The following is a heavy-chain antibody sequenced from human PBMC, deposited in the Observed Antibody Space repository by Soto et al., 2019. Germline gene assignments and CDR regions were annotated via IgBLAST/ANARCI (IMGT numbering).Heavy chain of an antibody. CDR1: GYHFSNFI. CDR3: AAAGAGTLDL. Sequence: LESGGGLVPPGGSLRLSCAASGYHFSNFIMSWVRQAPGKGLEWVSSVRSNGDDTFYADSVKGRFTISRDNSRNTLSLHMNSLRVEDTALYYCAAAGAGTLDLWGQGTMVTVSS. D-gene: IGHD3-10*01. V-gene: IGHV3-23*01. CDR2: VRSNGDDT. J-gene: IGHJ3*01.